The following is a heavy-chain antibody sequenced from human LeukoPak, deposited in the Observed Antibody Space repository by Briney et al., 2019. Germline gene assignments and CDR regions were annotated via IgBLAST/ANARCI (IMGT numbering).Heavy chain of an antibody. CDR2: TYYRSKWYN. Sequence: SQTLSLTCAISGDSVSSSTDAWNWIRQSPSRGLEWLGRTYYRSKWYNDYAVFVESRITINPDTSKNQFSLQLNSVTPEDTAVHYCARGANRVFDYWGQGTLVTVSS. V-gene: IGHV6-1*01. CDR3: ARGANRVFDY. D-gene: IGHD1-14*01. J-gene: IGHJ4*02. CDR1: GDSVSSSTDA.